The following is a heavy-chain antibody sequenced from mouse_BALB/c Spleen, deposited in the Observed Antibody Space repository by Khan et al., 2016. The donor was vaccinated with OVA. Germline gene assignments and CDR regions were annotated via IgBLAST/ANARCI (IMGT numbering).Heavy chain of an antibody. CDR1: GYSFTGYF. CDR2: INPHIGET. V-gene: IGHV1-20*02. D-gene: IGHD1-1*01. Sequence: EVQLQQSGPELVKPGASVKISCKASGYSFTGYFMNWVMQSHGKSLEWIGRINPHIGETFYNQKFTGKATLPVDESSSTAHMELRSMAAEVSAVYYCGSTNGSDFDYWGQGTTLTVSS. J-gene: IGHJ2*01. CDR3: GSTNGSDFDY.